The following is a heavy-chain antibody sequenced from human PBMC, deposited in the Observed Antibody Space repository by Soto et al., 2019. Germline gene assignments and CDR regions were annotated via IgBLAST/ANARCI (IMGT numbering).Heavy chain of an antibody. CDR3: AREGGTTKGIYYYYYYGMDV. CDR2: INPSGGST. D-gene: IGHD4-17*01. Sequence: GASVKVSCKASGYTFTSYYMHWVRQAPGQGLEWMGIINPSGGSTSYAQKFQGRVTMTRDTSTSTVYMELSSLRSEDTAVYYCAREGGTTKGIYYYYYYGMDVWGQGTTVTVSS. J-gene: IGHJ6*02. CDR1: GYTFTSYY. V-gene: IGHV1-46*01.